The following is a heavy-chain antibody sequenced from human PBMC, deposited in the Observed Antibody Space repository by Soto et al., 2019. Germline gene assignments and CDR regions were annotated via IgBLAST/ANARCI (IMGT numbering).Heavy chain of an antibody. V-gene: IGHV4-4*07. D-gene: IGHD3-3*01. Sequence: SETLSLTCSVSGGTISGYYWTWIRQPAGKGLEWIGRIYSSGNTKYNPSLQSRVTMSPDTSNNQFSLRLTSVTAADTAVYYCARGQRFSDWFDPWGQGTLVT. J-gene: IGHJ5*02. CDR1: GGTISGYY. CDR2: IYSSGNT. CDR3: ARGQRFSDWFDP.